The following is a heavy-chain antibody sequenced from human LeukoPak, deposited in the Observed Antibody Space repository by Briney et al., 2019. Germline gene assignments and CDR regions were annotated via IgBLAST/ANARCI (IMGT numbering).Heavy chain of an antibody. J-gene: IGHJ1*01. V-gene: IGHV3-9*01. Sequence: GGSLRLSCVASGFTFADHAMHWVRRAPGQGLEWVTGINWNNDGIVYAASVKGRFTVSRDNAKNTLYLQMNSLRPEDTAFYYCARDDYNTLGYNFHHWGQGTLVTVSS. CDR1: GFTFADHA. D-gene: IGHD1-1*01. CDR2: INWNNDGI. CDR3: ARDDYNTLGYNFHH.